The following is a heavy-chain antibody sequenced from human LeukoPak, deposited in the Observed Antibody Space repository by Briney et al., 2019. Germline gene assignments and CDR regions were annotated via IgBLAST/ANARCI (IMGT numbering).Heavy chain of an antibody. CDR2: IKDDGSEK. J-gene: IGHJ4*02. V-gene: IGHV3-7*01. Sequence: GGSLRLSCAASGLNFRKSWMTWVRQAPGRGLEWVANIKDDGSEKYYVDSVKGRFTISRDNAKNSLYLQMNSLSAEGTAVYFCTNWGDTWGLDFWGQGILVSVSS. D-gene: IGHD7-27*01. CDR1: GLNFRKSW. CDR3: TNWGDTWGLDF.